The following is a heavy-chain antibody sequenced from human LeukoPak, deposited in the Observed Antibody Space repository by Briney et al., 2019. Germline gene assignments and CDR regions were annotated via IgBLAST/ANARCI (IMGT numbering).Heavy chain of an antibody. J-gene: IGHJ4*02. V-gene: IGHV3-23*01. D-gene: IGHD2-21*02. CDR3: AKDLPAYCGGDCSNFDY. CDR1: GFTFSSYG. Sequence: GGSLRLSCAASGFTFSSYGMSWVRQAPGKGLEWVSAISGSGGSTYYADSVKGRFTISRDNSRNTLYLQMNSLRAEDTAVYYCAKDLPAYCGGDCSNFDYWGQGTLVTVSS. CDR2: ISGSGGST.